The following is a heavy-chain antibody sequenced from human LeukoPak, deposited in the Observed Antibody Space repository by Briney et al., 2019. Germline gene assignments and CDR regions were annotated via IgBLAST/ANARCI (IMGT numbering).Heavy chain of an antibody. CDR2: IKQDGSEK. J-gene: IGHJ4*02. D-gene: IGHD1-26*01. CDR1: GFTFSSYW. Sequence: GGSLRLSCAASGFTFSSYWMSWVRQAPGKGLEWVANIKQDGSEKYYVDSVKGRFTISRDNAKNSLYLQMNSLRAEDTAVYYCARDPTYYLRYGYFDSWGQGTLVTVSS. CDR3: ARDPTYYLRYGYFDS. V-gene: IGHV3-7*01.